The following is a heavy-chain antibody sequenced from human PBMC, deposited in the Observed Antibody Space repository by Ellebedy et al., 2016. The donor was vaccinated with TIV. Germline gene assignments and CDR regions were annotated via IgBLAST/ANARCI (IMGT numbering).Heavy chain of an antibody. Sequence: GESLKISCAASGFTFSSFGMHWVRQAPGKGLEWVAAISYDGNNKYYGASVKGRFTISRDNSKNTLSLQMNSLRGDDTAVYYCAKELHVDSAYWGQGTLVTVSS. D-gene: IGHD5-18*01. CDR1: GFTFSSFG. CDR2: ISYDGNNK. CDR3: AKELHVDSAY. V-gene: IGHV3-30*18. J-gene: IGHJ4*02.